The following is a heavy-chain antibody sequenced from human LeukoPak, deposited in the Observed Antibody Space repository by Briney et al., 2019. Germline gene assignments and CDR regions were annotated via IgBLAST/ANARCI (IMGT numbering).Heavy chain of an antibody. CDR3: ARDKWAGIPPNFDY. V-gene: IGHV3-7*01. D-gene: IGHD6-19*01. CDR1: GFTFSSYW. CDR2: IKQDGSEK. Sequence: GGSLRLSCAASGFTFSSYWMSWVRQAPGKGLEWVANIKQDGSEKYYVDSVEGRFTISRDNAKNSLYLQMNSLRAEDTAVYYCARDKWAGIPPNFDYWGQGTLVTVSS. J-gene: IGHJ4*02.